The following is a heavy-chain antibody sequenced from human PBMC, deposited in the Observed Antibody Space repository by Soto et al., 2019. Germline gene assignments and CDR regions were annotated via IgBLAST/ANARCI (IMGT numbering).Heavy chain of an antibody. CDR3: ARGDYDFWSGLPDPNYYFDY. J-gene: IGHJ4*02. CDR2: INAGNGNT. CDR1: GYTFTSYA. D-gene: IGHD3-3*01. Sequence: ASVKVSCKASGYTFTSYAMHWVRQAPGQRLEWMGWINAGNGNTKYSQKFQGRVTITRDTSASTAYMELSSLRSEDTAVYYCARGDYDFWSGLPDPNYYFDYWGQGTLVTVSS. V-gene: IGHV1-3*01.